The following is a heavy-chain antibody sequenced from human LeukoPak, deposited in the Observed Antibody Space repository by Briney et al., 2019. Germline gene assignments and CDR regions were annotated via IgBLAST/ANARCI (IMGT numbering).Heavy chain of an antibody. CDR2: ISGDGGST. CDR1: GFTFDDYA. Sequence: GGSLRLSCAASGFTFDDYAMHWVRQAPGKGLEWASLISGDGGSTYCADSVKGRFTISRDNSNNSLYLQMNSLRTEDTALYYCAKDMVWIAVPAAMGGSFDYWGQGTLVTVSS. J-gene: IGHJ4*02. D-gene: IGHD2-2*01. V-gene: IGHV3-43*02. CDR3: AKDMVWIAVPAAMGGSFDY.